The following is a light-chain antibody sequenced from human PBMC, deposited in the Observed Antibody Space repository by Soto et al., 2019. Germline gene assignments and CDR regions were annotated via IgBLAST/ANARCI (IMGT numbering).Light chain of an antibody. CDR1: QSVSSSY. V-gene: IGKV3-20*01. Sequence: ETVLTQSPGTLSLSPGERATLSCRASQSVSSSYLAWYQQKPGQAPRLLIYGASSRATGIPDRFSGSGSGTDVTLTISRLEPEDFAVYYCQQYGSSPGTFGQGTKVEIK. CDR2: GAS. CDR3: QQYGSSPGT. J-gene: IGKJ1*01.